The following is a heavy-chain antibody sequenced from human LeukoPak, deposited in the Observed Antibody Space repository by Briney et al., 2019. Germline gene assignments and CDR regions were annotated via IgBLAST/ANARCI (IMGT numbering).Heavy chain of an antibody. J-gene: IGHJ4*02. V-gene: IGHV4-59*01. D-gene: IGHD1-26*01. Sequence: KPSETLSLTCTVSGGSISSYYWSWIRQPPGKGLEWIGYIYYTGNTKYNPSLKSRVTISVDTSKNQFSLRLSSVTAADTAVYYCARDSGSSPTFDYWGQGTLVTVSS. CDR1: GGSISSYY. CDR3: ARDSGSSPTFDY. CDR2: IYYTGNT.